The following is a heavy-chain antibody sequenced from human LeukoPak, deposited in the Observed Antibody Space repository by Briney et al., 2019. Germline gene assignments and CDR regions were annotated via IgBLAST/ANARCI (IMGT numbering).Heavy chain of an antibody. CDR2: IYYSGST. Sequence: SETLSLTCTFSGGSISSYYWSWIRQPPGKGLEWIGYIYYSGSTNYNPSLKSRVTISVDTSKNQFSLKLSSVTAADTAVYYCARAGVVIFSDYYYYYMDVWGKGTTVTVSS. J-gene: IGHJ6*03. D-gene: IGHD3-3*01. CDR3: ARAGVVIFSDYYYYYMDV. CDR1: GGSISSYY. V-gene: IGHV4-59*01.